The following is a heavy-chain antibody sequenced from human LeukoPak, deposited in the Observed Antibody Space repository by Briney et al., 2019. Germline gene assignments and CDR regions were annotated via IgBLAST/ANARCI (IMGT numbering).Heavy chain of an antibody. Sequence: ASVKVSCKASGYTFINYGIRWVRQARGQGLEWMGWTSGDNVNTYYAQKFLGRVIMTTDTSTTTAYMELRSLRPDDTAVYYCVRDWEWKAARNLFDPWGQGTRVTVSS. D-gene: IGHD6-6*01. J-gene: IGHJ5*02. CDR1: GYTFINYG. V-gene: IGHV1-18*01. CDR2: TSGDNVNT. CDR3: VRDWEWKAARNLFDP.